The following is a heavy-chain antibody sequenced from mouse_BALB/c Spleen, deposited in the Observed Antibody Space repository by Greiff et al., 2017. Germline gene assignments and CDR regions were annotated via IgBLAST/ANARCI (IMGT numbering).Heavy chain of an antibody. D-gene: IGHD2-2*01. V-gene: IGHV3-2*02. J-gene: IGHJ2*01. CDR2: ISYSGST. CDR1: GYSITSDYA. Sequence: EVHLVESGPGLVKPSQSLSLTCTVTGYSITSDYAWNWIRQFPGNKLEWMGSISYSGSTSYNPSLKSRISITRDTSKNQFFLQLNSVTTEDTATYYCARLGYLFDYWGQGTTLTVSS. CDR3: ARLGYLFDY.